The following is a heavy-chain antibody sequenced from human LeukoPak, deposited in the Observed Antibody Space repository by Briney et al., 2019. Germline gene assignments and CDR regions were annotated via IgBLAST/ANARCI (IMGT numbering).Heavy chain of an antibody. Sequence: GSLRLSCAASGFSFSSYWMSWVRQAPGKGLEWIGSIDFSGSTKYNPSLKSRVTISIDASKNQFSLKLSSVTAADTAVYYCARSVRRTSWPQTRISYYYYMDVWGKGTTVTVSS. CDR3: ARSVRRTSWPQTRISYYYYMDV. CDR2: IDFSGST. CDR1: GFSFSSYW. D-gene: IGHD6-13*01. V-gene: IGHV4-59*01. J-gene: IGHJ6*03.